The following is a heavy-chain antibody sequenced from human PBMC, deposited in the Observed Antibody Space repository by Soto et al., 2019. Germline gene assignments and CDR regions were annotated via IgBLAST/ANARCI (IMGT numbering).Heavy chain of an antibody. CDR2: IYYSGST. V-gene: IGHV4-31*03. D-gene: IGHD3-10*01. CDR3: ARESHYYGSGSYKPVDY. CDR1: GGSISSGGYY. J-gene: IGHJ4*02. Sequence: PSETLSLTCTVSGGSISSGGYYWSWIRQHPGKGLEWIGYIYYSGSTYYNPSLKSRVTISVDTSKNQFSLKLSSVTAADTAVYYCARESHYYGSGSYKPVDYWGQGTLVTVSS.